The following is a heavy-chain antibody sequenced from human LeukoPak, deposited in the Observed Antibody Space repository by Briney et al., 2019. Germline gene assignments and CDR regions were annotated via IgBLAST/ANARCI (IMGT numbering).Heavy chain of an antibody. CDR2: ISGSGGST. V-gene: IGHV3-23*01. Sequence: SGGSLRLSCAASGFTFSSYAMSWVRQAPGKGLEWVSAISGSGGSTYYADSVKGRFTISRDNSKNTLYLQMNSLRAEDTAVYYCAKIPTSLGYCGSTSCLDDYYYMDVWGKGTTVTVSS. CDR1: GFTFSSYA. CDR3: AKIPTSLGYCGSTSCLDDYYYMDV. D-gene: IGHD2-2*01. J-gene: IGHJ6*03.